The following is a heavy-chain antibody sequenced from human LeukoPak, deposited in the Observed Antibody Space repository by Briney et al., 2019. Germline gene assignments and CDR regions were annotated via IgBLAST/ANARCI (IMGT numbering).Heavy chain of an antibody. CDR3: ARLRFLGPVEGFAWFDP. Sequence: GESLKISCKGSGYSFTSYWIGWVRQMPGKGLEWMGIIYPGDSDTRYSPSFQGQVTISADKSVNTAYLQWSSLMASDTAMYFCARLRFLGPVEGFAWFDPWGQGTLVTVSS. CDR1: GYSFTSYW. CDR2: IYPGDSDT. D-gene: IGHD3-3*01. J-gene: IGHJ5*02. V-gene: IGHV5-51*01.